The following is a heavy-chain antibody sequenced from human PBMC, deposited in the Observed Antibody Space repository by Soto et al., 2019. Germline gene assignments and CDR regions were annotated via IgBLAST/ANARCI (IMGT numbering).Heavy chain of an antibody. CDR3: ARGATVTQYDY. J-gene: IGHJ4*02. CDR1: GVSVNSGSFY. V-gene: IGHV4-61*01. CDR2: GSYSGTT. Sequence: QVQLQESGPGLVKPSETRSLTCTVSGVSVNSGSFYWAWIRQPPGKGLEWIGFGSYSGTTNYKPSLKSRVTISVDTSRSQISLKVTSLTAADTAVYYCARGATVTQYDYWGQGTLVTVSS. D-gene: IGHD4-17*01.